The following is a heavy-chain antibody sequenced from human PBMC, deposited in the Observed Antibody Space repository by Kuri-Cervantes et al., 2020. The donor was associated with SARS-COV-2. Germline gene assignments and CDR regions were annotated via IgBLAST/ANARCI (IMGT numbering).Heavy chain of an antibody. CDR2: ISGSGGST. J-gene: IGHJ4*02. V-gene: IGHV3-23*01. CDR1: GFTVSSNY. CDR3: AKRGVYGDYG. D-gene: IGHD4-17*01. Sequence: GESLKISCAASGFTVSSNYMSWVRQAPGKGLEWVSAISGSGGSTHYADSVKGRFTISRDNSKNTLYLQMNSLRAEDTAVYYCAKRGVYGDYGWGQGTLVTVSS.